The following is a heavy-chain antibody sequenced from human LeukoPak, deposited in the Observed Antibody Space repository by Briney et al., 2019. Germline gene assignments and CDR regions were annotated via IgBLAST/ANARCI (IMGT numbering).Heavy chain of an antibody. J-gene: IGHJ5*02. D-gene: IGHD1-26*01. V-gene: IGHV3-21*01. CDR2: ISRRSTYI. CDR1: GFTVSNYT. Sequence: GGSLRLSCAASGFTVSNYTINWVRQPPGKGLEWVSSISRRSTYIYYADSVKGRFTISKDNAKNSLYLQMDSLRAEDTAVYYCARAQVGYNWFDRWGQGTLVTVSS. CDR3: ARAQVGYNWFDR.